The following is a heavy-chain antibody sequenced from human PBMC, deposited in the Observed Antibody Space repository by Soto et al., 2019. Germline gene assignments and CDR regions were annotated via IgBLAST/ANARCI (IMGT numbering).Heavy chain of an antibody. D-gene: IGHD2-15*01. V-gene: IGHV3-48*02. CDR1: GFTFSSYS. CDR2: ISSSSSTI. J-gene: IGHJ6*02. CDR3: AIVVADDNRYYYYFYGMDV. Sequence: EVQLVESGGGLVQPGGSLRLSCAASGFTFSSYSMNWVRQAPGKGLEWVSYISSSSSTIYYADSVKGRFTISRDNAKNSLYLEMNSLRDEDTAVYYCAIVVADDNRYYYYFYGMDVWGQGTTDTVSS.